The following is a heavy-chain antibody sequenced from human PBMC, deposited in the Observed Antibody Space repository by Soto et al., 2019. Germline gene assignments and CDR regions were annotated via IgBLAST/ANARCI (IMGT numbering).Heavy chain of an antibody. V-gene: IGHV1-69*01. Sequence: QVQLVQSGAEVKKPGSSVKGSCKASGGPFSSYALSWVRQAPGQGLEWMGGSIPISGTANYAQKFQGRVTISADESTSTAYMELSSLRSEDTAVYYWARSQGSSTSLEIYYYYYYGMDVWGQGTTVTVSS. CDR1: GGPFSSYA. D-gene: IGHD2-2*01. CDR2: SIPISGTA. J-gene: IGHJ6*02. CDR3: ARSQGSSTSLEIYYYYYYGMDV.